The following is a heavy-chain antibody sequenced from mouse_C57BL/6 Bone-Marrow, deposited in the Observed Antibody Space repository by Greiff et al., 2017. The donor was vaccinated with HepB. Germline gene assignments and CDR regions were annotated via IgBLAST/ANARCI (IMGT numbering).Heavy chain of an antibody. CDR2: IDPENGDT. V-gene: IGHV14-4*01. Sequence: EVKLVESGAELVRPGASVKLSCTASGFNIKDDYMHWVKQRPEQGLEWIGWIDPENGDTEYASKFQGKATITADTSSNTAYLQLSSLTSEDTAVYYCTTSPITTVVAKGYWGQGTTLTVSS. CDR1: GFNIKDDY. CDR3: TTSPITTVVAKGY. J-gene: IGHJ2*01. D-gene: IGHD1-1*01.